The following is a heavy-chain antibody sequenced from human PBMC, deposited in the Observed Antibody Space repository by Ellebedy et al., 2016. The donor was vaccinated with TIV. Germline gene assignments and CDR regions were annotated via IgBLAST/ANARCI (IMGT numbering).Heavy chain of an antibody. CDR2: TSSTSSRI. J-gene: IGHJ6*02. D-gene: IGHD4-17*01. CDR1: GFTFSSYS. V-gene: IGHV3-48*04. Sequence: PGGSLRLSCAASGFTFSSYSMNWFRQAPGKGLEWISYTSSTSSRIYYTDSVKGRFTVSGDNAKNSLFLQMNSLSAEDTAVYYCAREGNTVTTYGVDVWGQGTTVTVSS. CDR3: AREGNTVTTYGVDV.